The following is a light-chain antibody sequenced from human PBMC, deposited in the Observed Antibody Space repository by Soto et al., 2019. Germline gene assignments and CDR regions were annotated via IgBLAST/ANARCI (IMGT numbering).Light chain of an antibody. J-gene: IGKJ1*01. CDR1: QSVSSSY. Sequence: EIVLTQSPGTLSLSPGERATLSCSASQSVSSSYLAWYQQKPGQAPRLLIYAASSRATGIPDRFSGSGSGTDFTLTISRLEPEDFAVYYCQQYGSSPQTFGQGTKVEIK. V-gene: IGKV3-20*01. CDR2: AAS. CDR3: QQYGSSPQT.